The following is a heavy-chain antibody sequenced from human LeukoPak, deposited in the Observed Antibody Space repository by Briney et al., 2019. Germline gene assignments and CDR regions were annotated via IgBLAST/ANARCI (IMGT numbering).Heavy chain of an antibody. Sequence: GGSLILSCASSGFTFDGYAMHWVRQAPGKGLEWVSGISWNSGRIGYADSVKGRFTISRDNAKNSLYLQMNSLRAEDTALYYCAKVYYDSSGYRHWYFDLWGRGTLVTVSS. CDR2: ISWNSGRI. D-gene: IGHD3-22*01. J-gene: IGHJ2*01. CDR1: GFTFDGYA. V-gene: IGHV3-9*01. CDR3: AKVYYDSSGYRHWYFDL.